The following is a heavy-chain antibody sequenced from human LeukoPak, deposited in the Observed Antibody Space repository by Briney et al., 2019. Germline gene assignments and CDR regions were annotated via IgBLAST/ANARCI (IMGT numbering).Heavy chain of an antibody. D-gene: IGHD6-6*01. V-gene: IGHV3-21*01. CDR3: AREVVLLFSSSVDY. CDR2: ISSSSSYI. CDR1: GFTFSSDS. J-gene: IGHJ4*02. Sequence: GGSLRLSCAASGFTFSSDSMNWVRQAAGKGVEWVSSISSSSSYIYYADSVKGRFSTYRDNGKKSLYLEMNRQRARDRAVYECAREVVLLFSSSVDYWGQGTLVTVSS.